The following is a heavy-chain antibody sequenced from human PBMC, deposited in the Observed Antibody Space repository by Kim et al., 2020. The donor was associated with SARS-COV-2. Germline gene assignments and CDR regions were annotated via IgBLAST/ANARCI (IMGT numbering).Heavy chain of an antibody. D-gene: IGHD3-16*01. Sequence: GGSLRLSCAASGPGFSGYGMNWVRQAPGKGLEWVAMIRFDGSQQHYADSVKGRFTVSRDNSKNTAYLQMNSLRDEDTAVYYCARYYGDWRTFDIWGEGTMVTVSS. CDR3: ARYYGDWRTFDI. CDR2: IRFDGSQQ. J-gene: IGHJ3*02. V-gene: IGHV3-33*01. CDR1: GPGFSGYG.